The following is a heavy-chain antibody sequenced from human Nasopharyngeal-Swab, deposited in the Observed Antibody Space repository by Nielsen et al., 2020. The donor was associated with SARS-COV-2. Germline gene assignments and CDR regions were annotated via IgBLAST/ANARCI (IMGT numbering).Heavy chain of an antibody. Sequence: GGSLRLSCKGSGYSFTSYWISWVRQMPGKGLEWMGRIGPSDSYTNYSPSFQGHVIISADKSISTAYLQWSSLKASDTAMYYCARHWSDPGNWFDPWGQGTLVTVSS. CDR3: ARHWSDPGNWFDP. V-gene: IGHV5-10-1*01. CDR1: GYSFTSYW. CDR2: IGPSDSYT. J-gene: IGHJ5*02.